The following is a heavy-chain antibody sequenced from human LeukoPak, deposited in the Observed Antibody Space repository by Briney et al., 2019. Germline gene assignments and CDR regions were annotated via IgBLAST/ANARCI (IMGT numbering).Heavy chain of an antibody. J-gene: IGHJ4*02. Sequence: GESLKISCKGSGYSFTSYWISWVRQMPGKGQEWMGRIDPSDSYTNYSPSFQGHVTISADKSISTAYLQWSSLKASDTAMYYCALSFPGGTSFDCWGQGTLVTVSS. CDR3: ALSFPGGTSFDC. CDR1: GYSFTSYW. D-gene: IGHD1-1*01. V-gene: IGHV5-10-1*01. CDR2: IDPSDSYT.